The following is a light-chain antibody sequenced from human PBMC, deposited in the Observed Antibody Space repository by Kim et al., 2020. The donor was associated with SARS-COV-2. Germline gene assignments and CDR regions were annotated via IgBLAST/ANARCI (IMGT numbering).Light chain of an antibody. J-gene: IGLJ2*01. CDR3: HVWVSSCDHVV. CDR1: NIGRKS. V-gene: IGLV3-21*04. Sequence: SYELTQPPSVSEAPGKTATITCGGDNIGRKSVHWYQQKPGQAPVLVIFYDTDRPSGIPERFSGSNSGNTATLTISRVEAGDEADYYCHVWVSSCDHVVFGGGTQLTVL. CDR2: YDT.